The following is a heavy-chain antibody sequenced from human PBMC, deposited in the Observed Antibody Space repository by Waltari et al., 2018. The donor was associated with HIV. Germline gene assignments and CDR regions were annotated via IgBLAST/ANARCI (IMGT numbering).Heavy chain of an antibody. CDR2: ISAHNGNT. CDR3: ARSPPQYDSSGYYCDY. CDR1: GNTLTIYG. V-gene: IGHV1-18*01. D-gene: IGHD3-22*01. Sequence: QVQLVQSGAEVKKPGASVKVSCKASGNTLTIYGFTWVRQAPGQGLGWMGWISAHNGNTNYAQKFQGRVTMTTDTSTSTAYMELRSLRSDDTAVYYCARSPPQYDSSGYYCDYWGQGTLVTVSS. J-gene: IGHJ4*02.